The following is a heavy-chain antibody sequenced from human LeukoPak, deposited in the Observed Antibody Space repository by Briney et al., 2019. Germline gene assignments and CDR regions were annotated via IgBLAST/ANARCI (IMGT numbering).Heavy chain of an antibody. V-gene: IGHV3-15*01. CDR1: GFGFTNAW. Sequence: GGPLRLSCAASGFGFTNAWMVWVRQAPGKGLEWVGRIKANIDGGATDLAPPVKGRFTISRDDLTRTLYLQMNSLKTEDTGVYYCTTDFSHFDFSSGYYSYWGQGSLVIVSS. CDR2: IKANIDGGAT. CDR3: TTDFSHFDFSSGYYSY. D-gene: IGHD3-3*01. J-gene: IGHJ4*02.